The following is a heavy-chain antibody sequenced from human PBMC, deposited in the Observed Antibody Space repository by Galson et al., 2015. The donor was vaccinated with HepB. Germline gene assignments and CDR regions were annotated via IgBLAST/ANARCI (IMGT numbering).Heavy chain of an antibody. V-gene: IGHV3-11*01. CDR1: GFTFSDYY. CDR3: ARGASTYGIGFDI. D-gene: IGHD4-17*01. CDR2: ISISGNTI. J-gene: IGHJ3*02. Sequence: SLRLSCAASGFTFSDYYMSWIRQAPGKGLEWVSSISISGNTIYYADSVKGRFTISRDTAKTSLYLQMNSLRAEDTAVYFCARGASTYGIGFDIWGRGTKVTVSS.